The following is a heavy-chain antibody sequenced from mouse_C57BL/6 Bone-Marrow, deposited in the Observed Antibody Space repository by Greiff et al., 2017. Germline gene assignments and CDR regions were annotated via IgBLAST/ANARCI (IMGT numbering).Heavy chain of an antibody. CDR3: TRWGDDGYYPWFAY. V-gene: IGHV1-15*01. Sequence: VKLMESGAELVRPGASVTLSCKASGYTFTDYEMHWVKQTPVHGLEWIGAIDPETGGTAYNQKFKGKAILTADKSSSTAYMELRSLTSEDSAVYYCTRWGDDGYYPWFAYWGQGTLVTVSA. CDR1: GYTFTDYE. J-gene: IGHJ3*01. D-gene: IGHD2-3*01. CDR2: IDPETGGT.